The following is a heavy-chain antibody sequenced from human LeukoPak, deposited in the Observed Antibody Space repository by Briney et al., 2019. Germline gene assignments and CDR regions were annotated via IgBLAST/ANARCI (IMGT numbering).Heavy chain of an antibody. D-gene: IGHD5-18*01. CDR1: GGSISSSSYY. Sequence: SETLSLTCTVSGGSISSSSYYWGWIRQPPGEGLEWIGSIYYSGSTYHNSSLKSRVTISVDTSKNQFSLKLSPVTAADTAVYYCARVLLYSYGYIDYWGQGTLVTVSS. V-gene: IGHV4-39*07. J-gene: IGHJ4*02. CDR2: IYYSGST. CDR3: ARVLLYSYGYIDY.